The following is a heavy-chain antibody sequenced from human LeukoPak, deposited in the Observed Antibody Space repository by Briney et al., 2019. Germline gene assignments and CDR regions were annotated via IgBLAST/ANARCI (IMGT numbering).Heavy chain of an antibody. CDR1: GFTFNSYS. CDR3: ARSIMYGDHGEDI. CDR2: INSVGGTT. V-gene: IGHV3-48*04. D-gene: IGHD4-17*01. J-gene: IGHJ3*02. Sequence: PGGSLRLPCEASGFTFNSYSFNWVRQAPGKGLEWISYINSVGGTTFYADSVKGRFTISRDNAKNTLYLQMDSLRAEDAAIYYCARSIMYGDHGEDIWGQGTVVAVSS.